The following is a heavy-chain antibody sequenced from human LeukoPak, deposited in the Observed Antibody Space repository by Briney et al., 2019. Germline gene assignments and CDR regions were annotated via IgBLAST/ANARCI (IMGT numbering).Heavy chain of an antibody. V-gene: IGHV4-39*01. J-gene: IGHJ4*02. D-gene: IGHD1-26*01. Sequence: SETLSLTCGVSGASISGGTYYWGWIRQPPGKGLEWIGSIYYTGSTYDNPSLKSRVTISVDTSKSQFSLKLSSVTAADTAVYYCARRGGSGRAFDYWGQGTLVTVSS. CDR3: ARRGGSGRAFDY. CDR2: IYYTGST. CDR1: GASISGGTYY.